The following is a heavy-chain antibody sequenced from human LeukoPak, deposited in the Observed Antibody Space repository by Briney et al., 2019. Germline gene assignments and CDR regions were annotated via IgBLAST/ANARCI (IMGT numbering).Heavy chain of an antibody. CDR3: ASTVRSSSPFDY. V-gene: IGHV5-51*01. CDR2: IYPGDSDT. Sequence: GESLKISCKASGYSFTTFWIGWVRQMPGKGLEWMGIIYPGDSDTRYSPSFQGQVTISADKSTSTAYLHWSSLKASDTAMYYCASTVRSSSPFDYWGQGTLVTVSS. J-gene: IGHJ4*02. CDR1: GYSFTTFW. D-gene: IGHD6-6*01.